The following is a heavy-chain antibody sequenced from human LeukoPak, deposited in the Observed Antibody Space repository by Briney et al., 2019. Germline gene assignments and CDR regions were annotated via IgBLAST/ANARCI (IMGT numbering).Heavy chain of an antibody. CDR3: ARGPGGSPAPFGFDY. Sequence: ASVKVSCKASGGTFRSFTINWVRQAPGQGLEWMGGIIPMFGATNYAQKFWGRVTITADESTSTAYMELSSLRSEDTAVYFCARGPGGSPAPFGFDYWGQGTLVTVSS. V-gene: IGHV1-69*01. J-gene: IGHJ4*02. CDR2: IIPMFGAT. CDR1: GGTFRSFT. D-gene: IGHD1-26*01.